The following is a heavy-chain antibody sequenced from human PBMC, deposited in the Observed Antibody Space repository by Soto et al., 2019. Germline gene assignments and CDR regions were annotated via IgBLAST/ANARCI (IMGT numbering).Heavy chain of an antibody. CDR1: GFSLTTGGEG. Sequence: QITLKESGPTLVKPTETLTLTCSFSGFSLTTGGEGVCWVRQPPGEALEWLALLDWDDDERYSPSLKTRLTITKDPSKNQVVLIMTNMDPVDTATYFCAHSRNLITEDAQVGDFDYWGQGTLVTVSS. CDR2: LDWDDDE. CDR3: AHSRNLITEDAQVGDFDY. D-gene: IGHD3-10*01. V-gene: IGHV2-5*02. J-gene: IGHJ4*02.